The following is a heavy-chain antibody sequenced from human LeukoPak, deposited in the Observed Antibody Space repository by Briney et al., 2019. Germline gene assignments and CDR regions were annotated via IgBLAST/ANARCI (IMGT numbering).Heavy chain of an antibody. CDR1: GGTFSSYA. CDR2: IIPILGIA. V-gene: IGHV1-69*04. CDR3: ARDGIIVAQQLAPNYYGMDV. Sequence: SVKVSCKASGGTFSSYAISWVRQAPGQGLEWMGRIIPILGIANYAQKFQGRVTITADKSTSTAYMELCSLRSEDTAVYYCARDGIIVAQQLAPNYYGMDVWGQGTTVTVSS. J-gene: IGHJ6*02. D-gene: IGHD6-13*01.